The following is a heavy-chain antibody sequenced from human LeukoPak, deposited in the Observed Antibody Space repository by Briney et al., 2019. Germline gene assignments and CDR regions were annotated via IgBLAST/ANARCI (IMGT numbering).Heavy chain of an antibody. V-gene: IGHV1-69*06. CDR3: ARGLVGYCSGGSCYAGYGMDV. Sequence: SVKVSCKASGYTFTSHAINWVRQAPGQGLEWMGGIIPIFGTANYAQKFQGRVTITADKSTSTAYMELSSLRSEDTAVYYCARGLVGYCSGGSCYAGYGMDVWGKGTTVTVSS. D-gene: IGHD2-15*01. CDR1: GYTFTSHA. J-gene: IGHJ6*04. CDR2: IIPIFGTA.